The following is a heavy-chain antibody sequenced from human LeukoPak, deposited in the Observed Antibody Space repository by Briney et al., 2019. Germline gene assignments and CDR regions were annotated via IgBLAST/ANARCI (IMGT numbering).Heavy chain of an antibody. D-gene: IGHD3-22*01. Sequence: GGSLRLSCAASGFTVRSNYMSWVRQAPGKGLEWVSVIYSGETTYYAESTRGRFTIFRDNSKNTLYLQMNSLGAEDTAVYYCARERYYYDTTGALDYWGQGTLVTVSS. CDR1: GFTVRSNY. J-gene: IGHJ4*02. CDR3: ARERYYYDTTGALDY. CDR2: IYSGETT. V-gene: IGHV3-66*02.